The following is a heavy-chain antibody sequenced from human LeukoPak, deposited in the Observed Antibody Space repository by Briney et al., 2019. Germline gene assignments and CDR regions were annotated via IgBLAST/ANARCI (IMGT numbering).Heavy chain of an antibody. J-gene: IGHJ1*01. CDR2: ISSSGSTI. CDR3: ASPIVVVPAATIDEI. D-gene: IGHD2-2*01. Sequence: GGSLRLSCAASGFTFSSYEMNWVRQAPGKGLEWVSYISSSGSTIYYADSVKGRFTISRDNAKNSLYLQMNSLRAEDTAVYYCASPIVVVPAATIDEIWGQGTLVTVSS. CDR1: GFTFSSYE. V-gene: IGHV3-48*03.